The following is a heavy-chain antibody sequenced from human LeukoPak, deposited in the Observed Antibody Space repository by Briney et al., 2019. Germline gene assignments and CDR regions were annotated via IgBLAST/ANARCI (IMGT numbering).Heavy chain of an antibody. CDR3: AKDRVRIQLWLPRNYFDY. D-gene: IGHD5-18*01. V-gene: IGHV3-30*18. J-gene: IGHJ4*02. CDR1: GFTFSSHG. Sequence: GRSLRLSCAASGFTFSSHGMHWVRQAPGKGLEWVAVISYDGSNKYYADSVKGRFTISRDNSKNTLYLQMNSLRAEDTAVYYCAKDRVRIQLWLPRNYFDYWGQGTRVTVSS. CDR2: ISYDGSNK.